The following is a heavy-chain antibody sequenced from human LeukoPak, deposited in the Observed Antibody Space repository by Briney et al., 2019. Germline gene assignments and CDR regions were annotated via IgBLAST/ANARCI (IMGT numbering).Heavy chain of an antibody. Sequence: GESLRLSCAASGFTFSSYWMHWVRQAPGKGLVWVSRINSDGSSTSYADSVKGRFTISRDNAKNTLYLQMNGLRAEDTAVYYCAREPPVTSCYDYWGQGTLVTVSS. J-gene: IGHJ4*02. CDR3: AREPPVTSCYDY. CDR1: GFTFSSYW. CDR2: INSDGSST. V-gene: IGHV3-74*01. D-gene: IGHD2-2*01.